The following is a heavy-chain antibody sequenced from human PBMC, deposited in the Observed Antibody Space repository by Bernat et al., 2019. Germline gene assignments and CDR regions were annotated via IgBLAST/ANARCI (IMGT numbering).Heavy chain of an antibody. CDR3: ARDDGGIAAAGPDY. CDR2: IISSSSTI. V-gene: IGHV3-48*02. D-gene: IGHD6-13*01. J-gene: IGHJ4*02. Sequence: VQLVESGGGVVQPGRSLRLSCAASGFTFSSYGMHWVRQAPGKGLEWVSYIISSSSTIYYADSVKGRFTISRDNAKNSLYLQMNSLRDEDTAVYYCARDDGGIAAAGPDYWGQGTLVTVSS. CDR1: GFTFSSYG.